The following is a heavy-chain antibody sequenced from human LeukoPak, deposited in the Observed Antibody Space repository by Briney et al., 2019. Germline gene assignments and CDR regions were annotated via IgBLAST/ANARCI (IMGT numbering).Heavy chain of an antibody. CDR3: ARYGAVTTNFDY. CDR1: GGSFSGYY. J-gene: IGHJ4*02. D-gene: IGHD4-17*01. Sequence: PSDTLSLTCAVYGGSFSGYYWSWIRQPPGKGLEWIGEINHSGSTNYNPSLKSRVTISVDTSKNQFSLKLSSVTAADTAVYYCARYGAVTTNFDYWGQGTLVTVSS. V-gene: IGHV4-34*01. CDR2: INHSGST.